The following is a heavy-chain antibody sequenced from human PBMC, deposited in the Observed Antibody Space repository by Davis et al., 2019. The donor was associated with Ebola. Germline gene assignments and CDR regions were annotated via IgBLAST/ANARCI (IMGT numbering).Heavy chain of an antibody. CDR3: ARGIKAIFGVVTPTYGMDV. CDR1: GYTFTGYY. Sequence: ASVKVSCKASGYTFTGYYMHWVRQAPGQGLEWMGWISAYNGNTNYAQKLQGRVTMTRNTSISTAYMELSSLRSEDTAVYYCARGIKAIFGVVTPTYGMDVWGQGTTVTVSS. J-gene: IGHJ6*02. CDR2: ISAYNGNT. V-gene: IGHV1-8*02. D-gene: IGHD3-3*01.